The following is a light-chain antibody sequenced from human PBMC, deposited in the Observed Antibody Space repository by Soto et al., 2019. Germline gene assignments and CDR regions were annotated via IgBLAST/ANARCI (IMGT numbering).Light chain of an antibody. CDR3: HQFVFSNT. CDR2: KAS. Sequence: DIQMTQSPSTLSASVGDRVTITCRASQTISNWLAWYQQKPGKAPKLLIYKASTLESGVPSRFSGTGSGTESTHSISSLQPEDSATYYCHQFVFSNTFGGGTKVEIK. V-gene: IGKV1-5*03. J-gene: IGKJ4*01. CDR1: QTISNW.